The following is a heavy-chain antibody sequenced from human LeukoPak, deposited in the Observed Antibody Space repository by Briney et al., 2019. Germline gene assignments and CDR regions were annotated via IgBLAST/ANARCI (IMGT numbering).Heavy chain of an antibody. CDR3: LTEVLLDP. V-gene: IGHV3-9*01. CDR1: GFTFDDYA. D-gene: IGHD2-21*02. J-gene: IGHJ5*02. Sequence: PGGSLRLSCAASGFTFDDYAMHWVRQAPGKGLEWVSGISWNSGSIGYADSVKGRFTTSRDNAKNSLYLQMNSLRVEDTAVYYCLTEVLLDPWGQGTLVTVSP. CDR2: ISWNSGSI.